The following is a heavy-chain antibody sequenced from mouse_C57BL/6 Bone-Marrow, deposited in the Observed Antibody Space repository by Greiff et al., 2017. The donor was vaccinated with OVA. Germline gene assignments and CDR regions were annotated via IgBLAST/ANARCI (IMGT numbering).Heavy chain of an antibody. CDR2: IWWDDDK. D-gene: IGHD4-1*01. CDR3: ARGGLGPAWFAY. V-gene: IGHV8-8*01. CDR1: GFSLSTFGMG. Sequence: QVTLKESGPGILQPSQTLSLTCSFSGFSLSTFGMGVGWIRQPSGQGLEWLAHIWWDDDKYYNPALKSRLTISQDTSKNQVFLNIANVDTADTATDDCARGGLGPAWFAYWGQGTLVTVSA. J-gene: IGHJ3*01.